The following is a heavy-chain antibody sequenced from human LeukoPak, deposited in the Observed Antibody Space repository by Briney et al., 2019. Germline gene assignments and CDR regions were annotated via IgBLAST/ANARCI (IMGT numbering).Heavy chain of an antibody. V-gene: IGHV3-30*03. Sequence: GTSLRLSCADSGFTLSIYGLHWVRQAPGKGLEWVAVISYDGNNKFYADSVKGRFTVSGDNSNNTLYLQMSSLRLDDTAIYYCARGLNRYFTTVTPLGDYWGQGILVTVSS. J-gene: IGHJ4*02. D-gene: IGHD4-17*01. CDR1: GFTLSIYG. CDR3: ARGLNRYFTTVTPLGDY. CDR2: ISYDGNNK.